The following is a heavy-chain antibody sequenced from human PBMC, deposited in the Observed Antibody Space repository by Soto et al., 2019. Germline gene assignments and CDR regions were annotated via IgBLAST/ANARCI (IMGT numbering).Heavy chain of an antibody. D-gene: IGHD2-2*01. J-gene: IGHJ4*02. CDR3: VRASMPKAHFDS. CDR2: MHTSGST. CDR1: GGSIRGYY. Sequence: QMQLQESGPGLVKPSETLSLTCTVSGGSIRGYYWSWIRQSAGMGLEWIGRMHTSGSTNYNPSLKSRVTISLDMSKNLISLKLTSVTAADTALYYCVRASMPKAHFDSWGQGTLVTVSS. V-gene: IGHV4-4*07.